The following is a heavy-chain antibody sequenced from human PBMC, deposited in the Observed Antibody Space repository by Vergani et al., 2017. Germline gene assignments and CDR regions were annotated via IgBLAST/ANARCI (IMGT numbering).Heavy chain of an antibody. CDR1: GGSISGADYY. V-gene: IGHV4-30-4*08. CDR3: ARSCEIHILDFDY. J-gene: IGHJ4*02. Sequence: QVQLQESGPGLVKPSQTLSLTCTVSGGSISGADYYWSWIRQSPGKGLEWIGYIYYSGSTYYNPSLKSRVSISIDTSKNQFSLKLSSVTAADTAVYYCARSCEIHILDFDYWGQGTLVTVSS. D-gene: IGHD2-21*01. CDR2: IYYSGST.